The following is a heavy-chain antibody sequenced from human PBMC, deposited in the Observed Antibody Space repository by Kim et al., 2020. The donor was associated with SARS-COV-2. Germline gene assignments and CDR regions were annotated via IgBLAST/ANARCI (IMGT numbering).Heavy chain of an antibody. Sequence: SETLSLTCTVSGGSISSSSYYWGWIRQPPGKGLEWIGSIYYSGSTYYNPSLKSRVTISVDTSKNQFSLKLSSVTAADTAVYYCAREGVVVAATPGLVDYWGQGTLVTVSS. V-gene: IGHV4-39*07. D-gene: IGHD2-15*01. J-gene: IGHJ4*02. CDR1: GGSISSSSYY. CDR2: IYYSGST. CDR3: AREGVVVAATPGLVDY.